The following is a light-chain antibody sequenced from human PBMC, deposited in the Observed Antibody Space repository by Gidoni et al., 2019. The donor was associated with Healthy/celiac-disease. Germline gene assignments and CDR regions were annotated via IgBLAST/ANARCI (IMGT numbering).Light chain of an antibody. V-gene: IGKV3-11*01. CDR1: QSVSSY. CDR2: DAY. CDR3: QQRRNWPPLT. Sequence: EIVLTQSPSTLSLSPGERATLSCRPIQSVSSYLAWYQQKHGQAPRLLIYDAYNRATGIPARFSGSGYGKDFTLTISRLESEDFAVYYCQQRRNWPPLTFGGGTKVEIK. J-gene: IGKJ4*01.